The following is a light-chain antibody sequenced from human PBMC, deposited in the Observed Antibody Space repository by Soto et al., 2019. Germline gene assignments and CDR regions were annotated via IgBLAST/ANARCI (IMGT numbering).Light chain of an antibody. Sequence: DIQMTQSPSTLSASVGDRVTITCRASQSISSWLAWYQQKPGKAPKLVIYDASSLESGVPSRFSGSGSGTEFTLTISSLQPDDFATYYCQQYNSYSTVGQGTKVDIK. CDR1: QSISSW. CDR2: DAS. V-gene: IGKV1-5*01. CDR3: QQYNSYST. J-gene: IGKJ1*01.